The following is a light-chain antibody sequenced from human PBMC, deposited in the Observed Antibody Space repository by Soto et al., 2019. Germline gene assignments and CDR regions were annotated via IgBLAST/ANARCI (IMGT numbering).Light chain of an antibody. V-gene: IGKV3-11*01. CDR3: QQRSNWLT. CDR1: QSVSSY. Sequence: EIVLTQSPATLSLSPGERATLSCRASQSVSSYLAWYQQKPGQAPRLLIYDASSQATGIPARFSGSGSGTDFTLTISSLEPEDSAVYYCQQRSNWLTFGGGTKVEIK. CDR2: DAS. J-gene: IGKJ4*01.